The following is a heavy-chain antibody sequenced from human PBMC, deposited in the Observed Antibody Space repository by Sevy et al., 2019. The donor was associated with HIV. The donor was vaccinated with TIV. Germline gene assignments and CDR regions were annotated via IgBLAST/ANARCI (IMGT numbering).Heavy chain of an antibody. CDR1: GGSFSGYY. CDR3: ARLRIGARFGSAGGNFDY. J-gene: IGHJ4*02. V-gene: IGHV4-34*01. D-gene: IGHD6-6*01. CDR2: INHSGST. Sequence: SETLSLTCAVYGGSFSGYYWSWIRQPPGKGLEWIGEINHSGSTNYNPSLKSRVTISVDTSKNQFSLKLSSVTAADTAVYYCARLRIGARFGSAGGNFDYWGQGTLFTVSS.